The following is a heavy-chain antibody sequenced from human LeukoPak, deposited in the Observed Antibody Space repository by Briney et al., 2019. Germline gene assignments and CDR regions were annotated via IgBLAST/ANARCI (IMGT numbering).Heavy chain of an antibody. J-gene: IGHJ6*03. CDR2: IIPIFGTA. CDR1: GGTFSSYA. CDR3: ARAPGFLSYYYMDV. D-gene: IGHD1-14*01. V-gene: IGHV1-69*01. Sequence: PGSSVTVSCKASGGTFSSYAISWVRQAPGQGLEWMGGIIPIFGTANYAQKFQGRVTITADESTSTAYMELSSLRSDDTAVYYCARAPGFLSYYYMDVWGKGTTVTVSS.